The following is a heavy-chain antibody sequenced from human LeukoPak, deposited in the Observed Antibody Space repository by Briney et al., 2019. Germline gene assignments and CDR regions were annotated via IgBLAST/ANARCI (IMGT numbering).Heavy chain of an antibody. D-gene: IGHD5-18*01. CDR3: ARSMVTLRDYSY. Sequence: GESLNISCKGSGYRFSTYWIGWVRQMPGRGLEWVGIIYPGDSDTRYGPSFEGRVTISADTSVNTAYLQWTSLKASDTAMYYCARSMVTLRDYSYWGQGTLVIVSS. CDR1: GYRFSTYW. V-gene: IGHV5-51*01. J-gene: IGHJ4*02. CDR2: IYPGDSDT.